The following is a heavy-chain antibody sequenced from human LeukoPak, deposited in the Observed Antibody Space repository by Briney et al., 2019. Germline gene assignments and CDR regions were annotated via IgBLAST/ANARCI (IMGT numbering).Heavy chain of an antibody. D-gene: IGHD2-15*01. Sequence: PSETLSLTCTVSGGSISSSSYYWGWIRQPPGKGLEWIGSIYYSGGTYYNPSLKSRVTISVDTSKNQFSLRLSSVTAADTAVYYCARALGLKPGYCSGGSCYGPYYYYGMDVWGQGTTVTVSS. CDR1: GGSISSSSYY. CDR3: ARALGLKPGYCSGGSCYGPYYYYGMDV. J-gene: IGHJ6*02. CDR2: IYYSGGT. V-gene: IGHV4-39*07.